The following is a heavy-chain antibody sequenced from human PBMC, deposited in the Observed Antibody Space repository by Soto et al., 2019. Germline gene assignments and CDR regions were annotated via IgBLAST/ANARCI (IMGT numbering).Heavy chain of an antibody. CDR3: AREGSGSPVFDY. Sequence: ASVKVSCKASGGTFSSYAISWVRQAPGQGLEWMGGIIPIFGTANYAQKFQGRVTITADKSTSTAYMELSSLRSEDTAVYYCAREGSGSPVFDYWGQGTLVTVSS. J-gene: IGHJ4*02. CDR2: IIPIFGTA. CDR1: GGTFSSYA. V-gene: IGHV1-69*06. D-gene: IGHD3-10*01.